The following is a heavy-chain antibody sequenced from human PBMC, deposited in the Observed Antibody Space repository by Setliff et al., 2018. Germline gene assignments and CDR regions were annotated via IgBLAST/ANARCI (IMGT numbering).Heavy chain of an antibody. V-gene: IGHV3-15*07. J-gene: IGHJ3*02. CDR1: GFTFSYAW. Sequence: PGGSLRLSCAASGFTFSYAWMHWVRQAPGKGLEWVGRIXXXXXXXXXXXXXXXXXXXXXSRDXSKNTLYLQMNSLKTEDTAVYYCTTDRVGCRGTTCYNAFDIWGQGTMVTVSS. CDR3: TTDRVGCRGTTCYNAFDI. CDR2: IXXXXXXXXX. D-gene: IGHD2-15*01.